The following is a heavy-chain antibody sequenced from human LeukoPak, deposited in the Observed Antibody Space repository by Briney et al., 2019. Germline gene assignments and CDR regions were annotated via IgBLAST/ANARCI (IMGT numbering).Heavy chain of an antibody. CDR1: GFTFSSYA. Sequence: PGGSLRLSCAASGFTFSSYAMHWVRQAPGKGLEWVSGISWNSGSIGYADSVKGRFTISRDNAKNSLYLQMNSLRAEDTALYYCAKGPCGGDCYFDYWGQGTLVTVSS. CDR2: ISWNSGSI. D-gene: IGHD2-21*02. CDR3: AKGPCGGDCYFDY. V-gene: IGHV3-9*01. J-gene: IGHJ4*02.